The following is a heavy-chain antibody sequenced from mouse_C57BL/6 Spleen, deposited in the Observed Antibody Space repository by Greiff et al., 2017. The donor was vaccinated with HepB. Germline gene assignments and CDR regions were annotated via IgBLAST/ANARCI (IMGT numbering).Heavy chain of an antibody. V-gene: IGHV1-50*01. CDR1: GYTFTSYW. CDR3: ARRDYGSSFAMDY. CDR2: IDPSDSYT. Sequence: QVQLQQPGAELVKPGASVKLSCKASGYTFTSYWMQWVKQRPGQGLEWIGEIDPSDSYTNYNQKFKGTATLTVDTSSSTAYMQLSSLTSGDSAVYYHARRDYGSSFAMDYWCQGTAVTVSS. J-gene: IGHJ4*01. D-gene: IGHD1-1*01.